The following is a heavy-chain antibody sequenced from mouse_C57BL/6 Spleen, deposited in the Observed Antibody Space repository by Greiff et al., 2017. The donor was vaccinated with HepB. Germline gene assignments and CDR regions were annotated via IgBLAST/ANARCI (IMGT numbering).Heavy chain of an antibody. Sequence: VQLKQSGPVLVKPGASVKMSCKASGYTFTDYYMNWVKQSHGKSLEWIGDINPYNGGTRYNQKFKGKATLTVDKSSSTAYMELNSLTSDDSAVYYCSRALTTVVATRVMDYWGQGTSVTVSS. CDR3: SRALTTVVATRVMDY. CDR2: INPYNGGT. J-gene: IGHJ4*01. V-gene: IGHV1-19*01. D-gene: IGHD1-1*01. CDR1: GYTFTDYY.